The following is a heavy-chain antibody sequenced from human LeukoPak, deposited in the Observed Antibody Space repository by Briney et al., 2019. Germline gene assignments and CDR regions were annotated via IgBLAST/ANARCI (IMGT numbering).Heavy chain of an antibody. J-gene: IGHJ4*02. CDR2: ISGSGGDT. Sequence: GGSLRLSCAASGFTFSSYGLSWVRQAPGKGLKWVSSISGSGGDTYYADSVKGRLTISRDNSKNTLFLQMKSLRAEDTAVYYCAKDDRSGGNAGRSEYWGQGTLVTVSS. CDR3: AKDDRSGGNAGRSEY. V-gene: IGHV3-23*01. D-gene: IGHD4-23*01. CDR1: GFTFSSYG.